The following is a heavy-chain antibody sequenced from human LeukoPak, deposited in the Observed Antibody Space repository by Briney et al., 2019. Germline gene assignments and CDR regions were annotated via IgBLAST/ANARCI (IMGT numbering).Heavy chain of an antibody. Sequence: GGSLRLSCAASGFTFSSYSMNWVRQAPGEGLEWVSSISSSSSYIYYADSVKGRFTISRDNAKNSLYLQMNSLRAEDTAVYYCAREPGERSSGWPRFDYWGQGTLVTVSS. CDR1: GFTFSSYS. D-gene: IGHD6-19*01. CDR3: AREPGERSSGWPRFDY. J-gene: IGHJ4*02. V-gene: IGHV3-21*01. CDR2: ISSSSSYI.